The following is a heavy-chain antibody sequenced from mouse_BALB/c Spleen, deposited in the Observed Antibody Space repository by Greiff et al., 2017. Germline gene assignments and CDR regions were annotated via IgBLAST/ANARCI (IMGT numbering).Heavy chain of an antibody. CDR3: ARALYYDYAWFAY. CDR1: GFSLTSYG. D-gene: IGHD2-4*01. Sequence: VQLQESGPGLVAPSQSLSITCTVSGFSLTSYGVHWVRQPPGKGLEWLGVIWAGGSTNYNSALMSRLSISKDNSKSQVFLKMNSLQTDDTAMYYCARALYYDYAWFAYWGQGTLVTVSA. CDR2: IWAGGST. V-gene: IGHV2-9*02. J-gene: IGHJ3*01.